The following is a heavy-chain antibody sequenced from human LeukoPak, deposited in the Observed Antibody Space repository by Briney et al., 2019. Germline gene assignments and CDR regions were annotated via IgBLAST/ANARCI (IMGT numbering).Heavy chain of an antibody. Sequence: SGPTLVNPTQTLTLTCTFSGFSLSTSGVRVSWIRQPPGKALEWLARIDWDDDKFYSTSLKTRLTISKDTSKNQVVLTMTNMDPVDTATYYCARTLLFDYYDSSGYNYYFDYWGQGTLVTVSS. J-gene: IGHJ4*02. CDR3: ARTLLFDYYDSSGYNYYFDY. V-gene: IGHV2-70*04. CDR1: GFSLSTSGVR. CDR2: IDWDDDK. D-gene: IGHD3-22*01.